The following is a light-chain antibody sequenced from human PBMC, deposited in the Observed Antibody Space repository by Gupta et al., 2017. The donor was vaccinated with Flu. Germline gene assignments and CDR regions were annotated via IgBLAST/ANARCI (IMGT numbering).Light chain of an antibody. V-gene: IGKV1-39*01. CDR3: QQRYSNPRRYS. J-gene: IGKJ2*03. CDR1: QSISSY. CDR2: AAS. Sequence: DIQMTQSPSSLSASVGDRVTITCRASQSISSYLNWYQQKPGKAPKLLIYAASSLQSGVPSRFSGSGDATDVTLTISSRLPDDFATYYCQQRYSNPRRYSFGQGTKLEIK.